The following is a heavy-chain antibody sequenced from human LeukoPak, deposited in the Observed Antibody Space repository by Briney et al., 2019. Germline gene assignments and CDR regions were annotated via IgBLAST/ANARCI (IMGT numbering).Heavy chain of an antibody. CDR2: IYYSGST. J-gene: IGHJ5*02. CDR3: ARSRYSRGSYQRGWFDP. V-gene: IGHV4-61*01. CDR1: GGSVSSGSYY. Sequence: PSETLSLTCTVSGGSVSSGSYYWSWIRQPTGKGLEWIGYIYYSGSTNYNPSLKSRDTISVDTSKNQFSLKLSSVTAADTAVYYCARSRYSRGSYQRGWFDPWGQGTLVTVSS. D-gene: IGHD6-19*01.